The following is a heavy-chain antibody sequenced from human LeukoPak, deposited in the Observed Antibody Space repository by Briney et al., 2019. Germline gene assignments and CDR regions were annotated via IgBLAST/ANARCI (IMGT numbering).Heavy chain of an antibody. CDR2: ISYDGSNK. Sequence: GGSLRLSCAASGFTFSSYGMHWVRQAPGKGLEWVAVISYDGSNKYYVDSVKGRFTISRDNSKNTLYLQMNSLRAEDTAVYYCAKAARYCTNGVCYVSYWGQGTLVTVSS. D-gene: IGHD2-8*01. V-gene: IGHV3-30*18. CDR1: GFTFSSYG. J-gene: IGHJ4*02. CDR3: AKAARYCTNGVCYVSY.